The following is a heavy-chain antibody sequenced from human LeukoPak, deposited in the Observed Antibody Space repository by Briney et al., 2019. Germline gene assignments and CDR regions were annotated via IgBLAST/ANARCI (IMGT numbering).Heavy chain of an antibody. CDR1: GFTFSSYA. CDR2: ISGSGGST. Sequence: GSLRLSCAASGFTFSSYAMSWVRQAPGKGLEWVSAISGSGGSTYYADSVKGRFTISRHNSKNTLYLQMNSLRAEDTAVYYCARAPHDYGAFDYWGQGTLVTVSS. D-gene: IGHD4-17*01. J-gene: IGHJ4*02. V-gene: IGHV3-23*01. CDR3: ARAPHDYGAFDY.